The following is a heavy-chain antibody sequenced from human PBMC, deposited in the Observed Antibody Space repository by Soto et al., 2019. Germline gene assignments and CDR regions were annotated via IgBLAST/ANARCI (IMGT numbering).Heavy chain of an antibody. CDR2: ISSSSSYI. V-gene: IGHV3-21*01. Sequence: EVQPVESGGGLVKPGGSLRLSCAASGFTFSSYSRNWVRQAPGKGLEWVSSISSSSSYIYYADSVKGRFTISRDNAKNSLYLQMNSLRAEDTAVYYCARDPQWYDSSAGEVAFDIWGQGTMVTVSS. D-gene: IGHD3-22*01. CDR3: ARDPQWYDSSAGEVAFDI. CDR1: GFTFSSYS. J-gene: IGHJ3*02.